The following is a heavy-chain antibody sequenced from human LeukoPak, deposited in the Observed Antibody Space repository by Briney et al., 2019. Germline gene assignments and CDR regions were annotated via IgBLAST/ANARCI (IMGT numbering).Heavy chain of an antibody. CDR3: ARQLGYSSGWYFDY. CDR2: SYPSDSDT. J-gene: IGHJ4*02. D-gene: IGHD6-19*01. CDR1: GYSFTNYW. Sequence: GESLRISCKGSGYSFTNYWIGWVRQMPGKGLEWVGISYPSDSDTRYSPSFQGQVTISADKSISTAYLQWSSLKASDTAMYYCARQLGYSSGWYFDYWGQGTLVTVSS. V-gene: IGHV5-51*01.